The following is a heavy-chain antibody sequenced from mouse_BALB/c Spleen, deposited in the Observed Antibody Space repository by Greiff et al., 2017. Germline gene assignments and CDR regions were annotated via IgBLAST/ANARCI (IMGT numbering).Heavy chain of an antibody. CDR2: INPSTGYT. V-gene: IGHV1-7*01. CDR3: VRFYDGPY. CDR1: GYTFTDYW. D-gene: IGHD2-3*01. Sequence: VKLQESGAELAKPGASVKMSCKASGYTFTDYWMHWVKQRPGQGLEWIGYINPSTGYTEYNQKFKDKATLTADKSSSTAYMQLSSLTSEDSAVYYCVRFYDGPYWGQGTLVTVSA. J-gene: IGHJ3*01.